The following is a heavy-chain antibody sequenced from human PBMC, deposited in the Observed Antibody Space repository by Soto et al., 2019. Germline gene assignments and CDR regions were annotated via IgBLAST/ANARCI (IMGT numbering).Heavy chain of an antibody. D-gene: IGHD4-17*01. CDR2: IYWDDDK. CDR1: GFSLSTSGVG. Sequence: SGPTLVKPTQTLTLTCTFSGFSLSTSGVGVGWIRQPPGKALEWLALIYWDDDKRYSPSLKSRLTITKDTSKNQVVLTMTNMDPVDTATYYCAHRHRPAVTTNVPRPYYFDYWGQGTLVTVSS. J-gene: IGHJ4*02. V-gene: IGHV2-5*02. CDR3: AHRHRPAVTTNVPRPYYFDY.